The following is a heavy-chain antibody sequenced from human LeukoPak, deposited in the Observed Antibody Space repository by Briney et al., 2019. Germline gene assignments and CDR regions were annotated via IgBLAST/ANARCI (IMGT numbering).Heavy chain of an antibody. Sequence: GASVKVSCKASGYTFTSYYMHWVRQAPGQGLEWMGWINPNSGGTNYAQKFQGRVTMTRDTSISTAYMELSRLRSDDTAVYYCAIILGYCSGGSCYIRPLDYSGQGTLVTVSS. CDR3: AIILGYCSGGSCYIRPLDY. CDR2: INPNSGGT. J-gene: IGHJ4*02. V-gene: IGHV1-2*02. D-gene: IGHD2-15*01. CDR1: GYTFTSYY.